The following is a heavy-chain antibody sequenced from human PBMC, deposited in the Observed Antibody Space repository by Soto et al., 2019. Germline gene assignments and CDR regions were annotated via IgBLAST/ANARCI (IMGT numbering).Heavy chain of an antibody. V-gene: IGHV4-4*07. CDR2: IYTVGST. D-gene: IGHD3-16*01. Sequence: QVQLQESGPRLVKPSETLSLTCTVSGGSLNNYYWSWIRQPAGKGLEWIGRIYTVGSTNYNPSLKSRVTMSIDTSKTQFSLRLTSVTAADTAVYYCARSPLTHSYAQFDSWGQGSLVTVSS. J-gene: IGHJ4*02. CDR1: GGSLNNYY. CDR3: ARSPLTHSYAQFDS.